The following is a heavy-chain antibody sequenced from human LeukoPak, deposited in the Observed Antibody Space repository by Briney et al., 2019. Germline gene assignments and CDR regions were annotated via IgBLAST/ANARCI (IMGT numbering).Heavy chain of an antibody. Sequence: GGSLRLSCAASGFTFDDYAMHWVRQAPGKGLEWVSGISWNSGSIGYADSVKGRFTISRDNTKNSLYLQMNSLRAEDTALYYCARGQQWPFDYWGQGTLVTVSS. J-gene: IGHJ4*02. CDR3: ARGQQWPFDY. CDR2: ISWNSGSI. D-gene: IGHD6-19*01. CDR1: GFTFDDYA. V-gene: IGHV3-9*01.